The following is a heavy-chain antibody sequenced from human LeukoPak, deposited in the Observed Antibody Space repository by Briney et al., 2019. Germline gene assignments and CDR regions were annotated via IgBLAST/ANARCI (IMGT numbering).Heavy chain of an antibody. CDR3: ARRAGAYSHPYDY. D-gene: IGHD4/OR15-4a*01. Sequence: PETLSLTCTVSGGSISSSSYYWGWIRQPPGKGLEWIGSIYYSGSTYHNPSLKSRVTISVDTSKNQFSLKLSSVTAADTAVYYCARRAGAYSHPYDYWGQGTLVTVSS. J-gene: IGHJ4*02. CDR2: IYYSGST. CDR1: GGSISSSSYY. V-gene: IGHV4-39*07.